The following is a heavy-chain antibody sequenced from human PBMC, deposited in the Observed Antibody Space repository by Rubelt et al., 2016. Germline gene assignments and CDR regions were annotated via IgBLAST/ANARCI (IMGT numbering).Heavy chain of an antibody. CDR1: GGSFSGYY. V-gene: IGHV3-23*01. J-gene: IGHJ4*02. D-gene: IGHD7-27*01. CDR3: ARVAWAKVDY. Sequence: VQLQQWGAGLLKPSETLSLTCAVYGGSFSGYYWSWIRQHPGKGLEWVSAISGSGGSTYYADSVKGRFTISRDNSKNTLYLQMNSLRAEDTAVYYCARVAWAKVDYWGQGTLVTVSS. CDR2: ISGSGGST.